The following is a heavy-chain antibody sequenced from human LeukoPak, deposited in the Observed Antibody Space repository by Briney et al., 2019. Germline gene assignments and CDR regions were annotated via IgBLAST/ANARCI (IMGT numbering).Heavy chain of an antibody. J-gene: IGHJ4*02. Sequence: SETLSLTCTVSGGSLSSYYWSWIRQPPGKGLEWIGYIYYSGSTNYNPSLKSRVTISVDTSKNQFSLKLSSVTAADTAVYYCARGFGGRWLQLPDYWGQGTLVTVSS. CDR3: ARGFGGRWLQLPDY. CDR1: GGSLSSYY. D-gene: IGHD5-24*01. CDR2: IYYSGST. V-gene: IGHV4-59*01.